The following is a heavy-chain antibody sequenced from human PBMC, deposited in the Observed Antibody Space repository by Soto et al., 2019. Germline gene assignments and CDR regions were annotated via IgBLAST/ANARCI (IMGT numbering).Heavy chain of an antibody. CDR3: ARGTGLSYTYGIDD. D-gene: IGHD5-18*01. CDR1: GASVDSAGYF. V-gene: IGHV4-31*03. Sequence: SETLSLTCTVSGASVDSAGYFWTWIRQRPGKGLEWIGHINYSGSTDHTPSLRSRLMVSIDTSKNQFSLKLNSVTAADTAIYYCARGTGLSYTYGIDDWGQGTPVTVS. CDR2: INYSGST. J-gene: IGHJ1*01.